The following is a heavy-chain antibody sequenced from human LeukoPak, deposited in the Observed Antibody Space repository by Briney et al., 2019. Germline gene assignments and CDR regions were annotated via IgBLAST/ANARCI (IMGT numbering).Heavy chain of an antibody. V-gene: IGHV3-30*03. J-gene: IGHJ4*02. CDR1: GFTFSSYG. Sequence: GGSLRLSCAASGFTFSSYGMHWVRQAPGKGLEWVAVISYDGSNKYYADSVKGRFTISRDNAKNSLYLQMNSLRAGDSAVYYCGASVFWWGQGALVTVSS. D-gene: IGHD3-3*01. CDR2: ISYDGSNK. CDR3: GASVFW.